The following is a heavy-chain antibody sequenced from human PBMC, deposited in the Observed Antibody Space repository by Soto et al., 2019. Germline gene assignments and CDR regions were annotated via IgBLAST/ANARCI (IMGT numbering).Heavy chain of an antibody. CDR1: GFTFSDPY. Sequence: EVQLVESGGGLVQPGGSLRLSCAASGFTFSDPYMDWVRQAPGKGLEWVGRTRNKANSYTTEYAASVKGRFTISRDDSRNSRYLQMNSLKTEDTAVYYCASIMPTSCYFDLWGRGTLVTVFS. V-gene: IGHV3-72*01. CDR2: TRNKANSYTT. J-gene: IGHJ2*01. CDR3: ASIMPTSCYFDL. D-gene: IGHD2-2*01.